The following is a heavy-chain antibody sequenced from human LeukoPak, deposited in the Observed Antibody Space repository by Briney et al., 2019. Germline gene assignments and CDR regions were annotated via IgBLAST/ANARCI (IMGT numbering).Heavy chain of an antibody. D-gene: IGHD4-17*01. CDR3: AVMTTVSSRYYYYMDV. V-gene: IGHV3-48*03. CDR1: GFTFSSYE. J-gene: IGHJ6*03. CDR2: ISSSGSTI. Sequence: PGGSLRLSCAASGFTFSSYEMNWVRQAPGKGLEWVSYISSSGSTIYYADSVKGRFTISRDNAKNSLYLQMNSLRAEDTAVYYCAVMTTVSSRYYYYMDVWGKGTAVTVSS.